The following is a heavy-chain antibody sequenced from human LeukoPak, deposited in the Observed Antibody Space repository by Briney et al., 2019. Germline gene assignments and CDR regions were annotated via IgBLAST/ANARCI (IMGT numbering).Heavy chain of an antibody. Sequence: GGSLRLSCAASGFTFTDYWMTWVRQAPGKGLEWVASIKQDGSVKYYVDSVKGRFTISRDNAQNSLYLQMNSLRAEDTAVYYSARDEPDYWGQGTLVTVSS. CDR2: IKQDGSVK. CDR3: ARDEPDY. V-gene: IGHV3-7*01. J-gene: IGHJ4*02. CDR1: GFTFTDYW.